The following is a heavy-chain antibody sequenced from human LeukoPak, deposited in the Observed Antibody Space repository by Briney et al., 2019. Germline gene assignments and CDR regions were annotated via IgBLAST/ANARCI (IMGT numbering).Heavy chain of an antibody. CDR1: GFTFGNSA. J-gene: IGHJ4*02. CDR2: ISSNGDNT. CDR3: ARENDYGDFSLGY. V-gene: IGHV3-64D*06. D-gene: IGHD4-17*01. Sequence: QAGGSLRLSCSASGFTFGNSAFHWVRQTPGKRLEFVSAISSNGDNTYYADSVKGRFTISRDNSKNTLNLQMSSLRPEDTAVYYCARENDYGDFSLGYWGQGTLVTVSS.